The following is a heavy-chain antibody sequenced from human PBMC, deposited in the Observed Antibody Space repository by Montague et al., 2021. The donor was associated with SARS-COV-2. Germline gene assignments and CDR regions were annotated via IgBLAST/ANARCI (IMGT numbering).Heavy chain of an antibody. V-gene: IGHV4-39*02. D-gene: IGHD2-8*01. J-gene: IGHJ6*02. CDR2: IYYSGST. CDR1: GGSISSSSYY. CDR3: ARGEVGMVYVFGMDV. Sequence: SETLSLTCTVSGGSISSSSYYWSWIRQPPGKGLEWIGYIYYSGSTYYNPSLKSRLTISVDTSKNQFSLKLSSVTAADTAVYYCARGEVGMVYVFGMDVWGQGTTVTVSS.